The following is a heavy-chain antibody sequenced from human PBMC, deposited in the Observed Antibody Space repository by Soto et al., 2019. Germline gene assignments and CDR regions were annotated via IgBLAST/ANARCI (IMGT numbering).Heavy chain of an antibody. CDR1: GYSFTSYW. CDR2: IDPSDSYT. D-gene: IGHD2-2*01. CDR3: ATLVVVPAAGQYYSYYYGMDV. J-gene: IGHJ6*02. Sequence: GESLKISCKGSGYSFTSYWLSWVRQMPGKGLEWMGRIDPSDSYTNYSPSFQGHVTSSAVKSISTAYLQWSSLKASDTAMYYCATLVVVPAAGQYYSYYYGMDVWRQVTTVTVSS. V-gene: IGHV5-10-1*01.